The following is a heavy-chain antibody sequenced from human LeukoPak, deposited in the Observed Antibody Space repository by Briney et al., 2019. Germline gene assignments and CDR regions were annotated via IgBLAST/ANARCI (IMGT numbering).Heavy chain of an antibody. Sequence: SVKVSCKACGGTFSSYTISWVRQAPGQGLEWMGRIIPILGIANYAQKFQGRVTITADKSTSTAYMELSSLRSEDTAVYYCAQYDFWSGYLADYAFDIWGQGTMVTVSS. CDR3: AQYDFWSGYLADYAFDI. D-gene: IGHD3-3*01. V-gene: IGHV1-69*02. J-gene: IGHJ3*02. CDR1: GGTFSSYT. CDR2: IIPILGIA.